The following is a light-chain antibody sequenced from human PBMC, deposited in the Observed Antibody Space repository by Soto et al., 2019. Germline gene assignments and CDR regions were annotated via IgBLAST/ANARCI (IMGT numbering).Light chain of an antibody. CDR2: DTS. J-gene: IGKJ4*01. CDR1: ESVVRY. CDR3: QQRSNWPLT. Sequence: EIVLTQSPVTLSLSPGDTATLSCRASESVVRYLAWYQQKPGQAPRLLMYDTSKRATGIPARFSGRGYGRVFTLTISSLVPEDFAVYYCQQRSNWPLTLGGGTKVELK. V-gene: IGKV3-11*02.